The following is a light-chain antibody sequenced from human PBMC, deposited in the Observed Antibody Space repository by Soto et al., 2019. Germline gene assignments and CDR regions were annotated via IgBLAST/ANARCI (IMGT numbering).Light chain of an antibody. CDR2: LAS. CDR3: QQYNNWPPTT. J-gene: IGKJ5*01. CDR1: QSVSNN. V-gene: IGKV3D-15*01. Sequence: EKVMTQSPAPLSVSPGDRATLSCRVSQSVSNNLAWYQQKPGQAPRLLVYLASTRATGIPARFSGSGSGTEFTLTISSLQSEDFAIYYCQQYNNWPPTTFGQGTRLEIK.